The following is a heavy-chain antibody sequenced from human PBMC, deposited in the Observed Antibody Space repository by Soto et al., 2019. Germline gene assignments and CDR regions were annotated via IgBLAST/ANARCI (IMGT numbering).Heavy chain of an antibody. Sequence: KPSETLSLTCTVSGGSISSYYWSWIRQPPGKGLEWIGYIYYSGSTNYNPSLKSRVTISVDTSKNQFSLKLSSVTAADTAVYYCAKTYYDSSGYYLYFDYWGQGTLVTVSS. CDR3: AKTYYDSSGYYLYFDY. V-gene: IGHV4-59*01. CDR1: GGSISSYY. J-gene: IGHJ4*02. CDR2: IYYSGST. D-gene: IGHD3-22*01.